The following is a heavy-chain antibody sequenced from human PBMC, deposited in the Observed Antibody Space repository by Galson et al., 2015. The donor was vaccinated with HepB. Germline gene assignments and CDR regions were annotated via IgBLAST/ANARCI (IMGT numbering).Heavy chain of an antibody. CDR2: IIPIFGTA. Sequence: VKVSCKASGGTFSSYAISRVRRAPGQGLEWMGGIIPIFGTANYAQKFQGRVTITADESTSTAYMELSSLRSEDTAVYYCASPEWLLREPYYYYYGMDVWGQGTTVTVSS. D-gene: IGHD3-3*01. V-gene: IGHV1-69*13. CDR3: ASPEWLLREPYYYYYGMDV. J-gene: IGHJ6*02. CDR1: GGTFSSYA.